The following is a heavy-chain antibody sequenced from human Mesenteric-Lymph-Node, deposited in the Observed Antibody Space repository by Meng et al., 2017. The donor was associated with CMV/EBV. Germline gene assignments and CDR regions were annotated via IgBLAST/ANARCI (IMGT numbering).Heavy chain of an antibody. D-gene: IGHD6-6*01. CDR1: GFTFSSYA. CDR3: ARGGATRPKFYFDY. J-gene: IGHJ4*02. CDR2: ISGSGGST. V-gene: IGHV3-23*01. Sequence: GGSLRLSCAASGFTFSSYAMSWVRQAPGKGLEWVSTISGSGGSTYYADSVKGRFTISRDNSKNTLYLQMNSLRAEDTAVYYCARGGATRPKFYFDYWGQGTLVTVSS.